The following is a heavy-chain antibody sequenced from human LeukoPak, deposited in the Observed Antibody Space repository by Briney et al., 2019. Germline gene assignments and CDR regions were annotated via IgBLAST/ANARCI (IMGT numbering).Heavy chain of an antibody. CDR2: VSGGGSTT. D-gene: IGHD2-15*01. CDR3: AKPHTPYCSGGTCYLFGY. CDR1: GFTLSSYG. Sequence: PGGSLRLSCAASGFTLSSYGMSWVRQAPGKGLEWVSTVSGGGSTTYYADSVKGRLTISRDNSNNTVYLQMNSLRVDDTAVYYCAKPHTPYCSGGTCYLFGYWGQGTLVTVSS. J-gene: IGHJ4*02. V-gene: IGHV3-23*01.